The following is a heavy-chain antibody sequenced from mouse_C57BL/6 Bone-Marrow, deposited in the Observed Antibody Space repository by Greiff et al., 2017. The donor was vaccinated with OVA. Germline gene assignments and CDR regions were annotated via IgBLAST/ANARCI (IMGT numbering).Heavy chain of an antibody. J-gene: IGHJ4*01. CDR1: GFSFNTYA. CDR3: VRQGTRRWWCYAMDY. CDR2: IRSKSNNYAT. Sequence: EVKLVESGGGLVQPKGSLKLSCAASGFSFNTYAMNWVRQAPGKGLEWVARIRSKSNNYATYYADSVKDRFTISRDDSESMLYLQMNNLKTEDTAMYYCVRQGTRRWWCYAMDYWGQGTSVTVSS. V-gene: IGHV10-1*01. D-gene: IGHD1-1*02.